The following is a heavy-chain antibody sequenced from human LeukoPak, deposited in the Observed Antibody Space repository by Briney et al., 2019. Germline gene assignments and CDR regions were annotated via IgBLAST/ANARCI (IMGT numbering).Heavy chain of an antibody. D-gene: IGHD3-22*01. CDR3: ARDLPHYDSSGYRRGHNWFDP. CDR1: GGSFSGYY. J-gene: IGHJ5*02. Sequence: NPSETLSLTCAVYGGSFSGYYWNWIRQPPGKGLEWIGYVYYSGSTNYNPSLKSRVTISVDASKNQFSLKLSSVTAADTAVYYCARDLPHYDSSGYRRGHNWFDPWGQGTLVTVSS. V-gene: IGHV4-59*01. CDR2: VYYSGST.